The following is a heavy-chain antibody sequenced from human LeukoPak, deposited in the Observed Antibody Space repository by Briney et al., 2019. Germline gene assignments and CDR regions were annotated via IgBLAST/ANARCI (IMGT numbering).Heavy chain of an antibody. V-gene: IGHV3-53*01. CDR2: IYSGGST. J-gene: IGHJ4*02. Sequence: GGSLRLSCAASGFTVSSNYMSWVRQAPGKGLEWVSIIYSGGSTFYADSVKGRFTISRDNSKNTLYLQMNSLRAEDTAVYYCARGDAGYYDSSGYDYWGQGTLVTVSS. CDR3: ARGDAGYYDSSGYDY. D-gene: IGHD3-22*01. CDR1: GFTVSSNY.